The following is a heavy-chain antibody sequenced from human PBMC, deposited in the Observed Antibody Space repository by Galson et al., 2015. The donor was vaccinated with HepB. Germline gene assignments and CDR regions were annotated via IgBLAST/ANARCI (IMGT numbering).Heavy chain of an antibody. Sequence: SLRLSCAASGFTFSSYAMHWVRQAPGKGLEWVAVISYDGSNKYYADSVKGRFTISRDNSKNTLYLQMNSLRAEDAAVYYCARDLAVAGIHYYYGMDVWGQGTTVTVSS. CDR3: ARDLAVAGIHYYYGMDV. CDR2: ISYDGSNK. V-gene: IGHV3-30*04. D-gene: IGHD6-19*01. CDR1: GFTFSSYA. J-gene: IGHJ6*02.